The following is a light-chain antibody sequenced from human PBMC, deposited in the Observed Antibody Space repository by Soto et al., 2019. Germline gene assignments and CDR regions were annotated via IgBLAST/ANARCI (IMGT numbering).Light chain of an antibody. CDR3: QQYHKWPPLT. Sequence: EIVMTQSPATLSVSPGERATLSCRASQSIRSDLAWYQQKPGQAPRLLIYGASTRATDIPARFSGSGSGTEFSLTISSLQSEDFAIYYCQQYHKWPPLTFGGGTRWRSN. V-gene: IGKV3-15*01. CDR1: QSIRSD. J-gene: IGKJ4*01. CDR2: GAS.